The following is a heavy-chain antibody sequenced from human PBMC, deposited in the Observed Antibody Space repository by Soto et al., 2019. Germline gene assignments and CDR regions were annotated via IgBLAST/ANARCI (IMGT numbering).Heavy chain of an antibody. J-gene: IGHJ4*02. Sequence: EVQLLESGGGLVQPGGSLRLSCAASGFTFSSYAMSWVRQAPGKGLEWVSAISGSGGSTYYADSEKGRFTISRDNSKNTLYLQMNSLRAEDTAVYYCAKSFRVRDLEMATIPVLYFDYWGQGTLVTVSS. CDR1: GFTFSSYA. D-gene: IGHD5-12*01. CDR2: ISGSGGST. CDR3: AKSFRVRDLEMATIPVLYFDY. V-gene: IGHV3-23*01.